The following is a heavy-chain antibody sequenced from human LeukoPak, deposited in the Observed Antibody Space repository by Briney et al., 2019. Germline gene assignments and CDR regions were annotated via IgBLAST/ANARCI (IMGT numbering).Heavy chain of an antibody. CDR1: GDSISSYY. J-gene: IGHJ4*02. CDR3: ARGRSTFDY. D-gene: IGHD1-26*01. CDR2: FYASGNT. Sequence: PSETLSLTRTVSGDSISSYYWTWIRLPAGKGLEWIGRFYASGNTDYNRSLKSRVTISVDTSKNQFSLKLSSVTAADTAVYYCARGRSTFDYWGQGTLVTVSS. V-gene: IGHV4-4*07.